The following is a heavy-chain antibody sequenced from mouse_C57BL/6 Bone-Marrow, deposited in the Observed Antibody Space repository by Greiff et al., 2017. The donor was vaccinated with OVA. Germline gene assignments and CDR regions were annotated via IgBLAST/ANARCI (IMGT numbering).Heavy chain of an antibody. D-gene: IGHD2-5*01. CDR1: GYTFTSYW. Sequence: VQLQQPGAELVMPGASVKLSCKASGYTFTSYWMHWVKQRPGQGLEWIGEIDPSDSYTNYNQKFKGKSTLTVDKSSSTAYMQLSSLTSEDSAVYYCARGDYSNFWFAYWGQGTLVTVSA. CDR2: IDPSDSYT. J-gene: IGHJ3*01. CDR3: ARGDYSNFWFAY. V-gene: IGHV1-69*01.